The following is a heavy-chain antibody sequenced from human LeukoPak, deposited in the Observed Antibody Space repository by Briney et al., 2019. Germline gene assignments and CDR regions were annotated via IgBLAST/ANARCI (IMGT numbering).Heavy chain of an antibody. D-gene: IGHD2-15*01. CDR2: MNPNSGNT. CDR1: GYTFTSYD. CDR3: ARGKLVVVAAARRNYYYGMDV. V-gene: IGHV1-8*01. Sequence: ASVKVSCKASGYTFTSYDINWVRQATGQGLEWMGWMNPNSGNTGYAQKFQGRVTMTRNTSISTAYMELSSLGSEDTAVYYCARGKLVVVAAARRNYYYGMDVWGQGTTVTVSS. J-gene: IGHJ6*02.